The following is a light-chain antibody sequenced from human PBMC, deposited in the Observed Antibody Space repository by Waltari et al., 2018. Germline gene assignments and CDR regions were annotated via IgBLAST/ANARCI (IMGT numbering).Light chain of an antibody. J-gene: IGLJ3*02. CDR3: SSVTRSSTWV. CDR1: SSDVGGYAY. Sequence: QSALTQPASVSGSPGQSITISCTGTSSDVGGYAYVSWYQQYPGKAPKLMIYEVRNRPSGVSNRFSGSKSGNTASLTISGLQAEDEADYYCSSVTRSSTWVFGGGTKLTVL. CDR2: EVR. V-gene: IGLV2-14*01.